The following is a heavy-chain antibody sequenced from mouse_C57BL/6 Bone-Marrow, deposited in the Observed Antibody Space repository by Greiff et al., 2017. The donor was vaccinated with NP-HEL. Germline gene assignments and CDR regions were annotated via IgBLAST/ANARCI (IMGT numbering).Heavy chain of an antibody. D-gene: IGHD2-4*01. J-gene: IGHJ3*01. V-gene: IGHV5-6*02. CDR1: GFTFSSYG. Sequence: DVKLVESGGDLVKPGGSLKLSCAASGFTFSSYGMSWVRQTPDKRLEWVATISSGGSYTSYPDSVKGRFTISRDNAKNTLYLQMSSLKSEDTAMYYCARPLYYDYDGFAYWGQGTLVTVSA. CDR2: ISSGGSYT. CDR3: ARPLYYDYDGFAY.